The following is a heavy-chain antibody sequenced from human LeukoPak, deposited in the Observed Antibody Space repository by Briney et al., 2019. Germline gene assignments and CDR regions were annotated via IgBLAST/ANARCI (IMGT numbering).Heavy chain of an antibody. J-gene: IGHJ4*02. CDR1: GFTFSSYA. CDR2: ISGSGGST. CDR3: AKGKRSNHGPFDY. Sequence: GGSLRLSFAASGFTFSSYAMSWVRQAPGKGLEWVSAISGSGGSTYYADSVKGRFTISRDNSKNTLYLQMNSLRAEDTAVYYCAKGKRSNHGPFDYWGQGTLVTVSS. V-gene: IGHV3-23*01. D-gene: IGHD4-11*01.